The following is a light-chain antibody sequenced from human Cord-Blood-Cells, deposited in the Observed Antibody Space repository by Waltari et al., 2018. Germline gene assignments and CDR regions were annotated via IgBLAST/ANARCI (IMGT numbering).Light chain of an antibody. CDR2: DFS. V-gene: IGLV2-14*01. CDR3: SSYTSSFYV. CDR1: SRDAGGYNY. J-gene: IGLJ1*01. Sequence: QSALTKPASVSGSPGQSLTLSCTGTSRDAGGYNYVSWYQQNPGKAPKLMIYDFSNRTSGVSNRFSGSKSGNTASLTISVLQAEDEADYYCSSYTSSFYVFGTGTKVTVL.